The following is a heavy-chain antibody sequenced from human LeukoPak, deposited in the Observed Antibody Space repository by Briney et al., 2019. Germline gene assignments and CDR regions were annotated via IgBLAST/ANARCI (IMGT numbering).Heavy chain of an antibody. J-gene: IGHJ1*01. CDR2: INSGGRST. CDR3: AKEPHSYSSGWYFQQ. V-gene: IGHV3-74*01. Sequence: GGSLRLSCAASGFTFSRYWMNWVRQAPGKGLEWVSRINSGGRSTNYADSVKGRFTISRANAKNTLDLQMDSLRAEDTALYYRAKEPHSYSSGWYFQQWGQGTLVSVSS. CDR1: GFTFSRYW. D-gene: IGHD6-25*01.